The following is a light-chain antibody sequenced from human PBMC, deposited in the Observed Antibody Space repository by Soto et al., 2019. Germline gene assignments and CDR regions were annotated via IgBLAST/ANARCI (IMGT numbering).Light chain of an antibody. Sequence: AIQLTQSPSSLSASIGDRVPITCRASQGIGSDLAWFQQMPGKAPKLLIYAASTLADGVPSRFSGSGYGTDFTLTINSLQPEDFATYFCHQFDTYPLTFGGGTKVGI. CDR2: AAS. CDR1: QGIGSD. CDR3: HQFDTYPLT. J-gene: IGKJ4*01. V-gene: IGKV1-13*02.